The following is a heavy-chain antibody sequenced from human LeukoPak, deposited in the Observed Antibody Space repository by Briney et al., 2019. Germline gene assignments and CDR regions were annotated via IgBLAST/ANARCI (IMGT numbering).Heavy chain of an antibody. CDR1: GFTVSGSY. CDR3: SIGPQRYCSGGYCYGDY. D-gene: IGHD2-15*01. J-gene: IGHJ4*02. Sequence: PGGSLRLSCAASGFTVSGSYMSWVRQAPGKGLEWVSVVYSGGSTYYADSVKGRFTISRDNSKNTLYLQMNSLRAEDTAVYYCSIGPQRYCSGGYCYGDYWGQGTLVTVSS. CDR2: VYSGGST. V-gene: IGHV3-53*01.